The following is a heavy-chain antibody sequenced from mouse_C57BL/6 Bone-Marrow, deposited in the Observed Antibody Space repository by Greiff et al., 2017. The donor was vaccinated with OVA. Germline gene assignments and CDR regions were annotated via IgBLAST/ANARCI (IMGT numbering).Heavy chain of an antibody. CDR1: GYTSPSYW. V-gene: IGHV1-55*01. CDR3: ARWYFDV. CDR2: IYLGSGST. J-gene: IGHJ1*03. Sequence: VQLQQPGAELVKPGASVKMSCKVFGYTSPSYWITWLKQRLGQGLEWFGDIYLGSGSTNYIEKFKSKATLTVDTTSSTAYMQLSSLASEGSAVYYCARWYFDVWGTGTTVTVSS.